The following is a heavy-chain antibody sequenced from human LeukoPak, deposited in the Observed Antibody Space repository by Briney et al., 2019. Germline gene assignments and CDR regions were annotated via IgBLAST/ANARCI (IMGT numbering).Heavy chain of an antibody. CDR2: INHSGSI. CDR1: GESFSGYY. Sequence: SETLSLTCAVYGESFSGYYWSWTRQPPGKGLEWIGEINHSGSINYNPSLKSRVTVSVDTSKNQFSLKLSSVTAADTAVYYCASSYYYGSGSYRPFYFDYWGQGTLVTVSS. J-gene: IGHJ4*02. V-gene: IGHV4-34*01. D-gene: IGHD3-10*01. CDR3: ASSYYYGSGSYRPFYFDY.